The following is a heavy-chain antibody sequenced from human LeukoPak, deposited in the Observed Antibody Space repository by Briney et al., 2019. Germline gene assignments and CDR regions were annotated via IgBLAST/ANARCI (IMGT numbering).Heavy chain of an antibody. D-gene: IGHD3-22*01. J-gene: IGHJ3*02. Sequence: GGSLRLSCAASGFTFSDYYMSWIRQAPGKGLEWVSYISSSGSTIYYADSVKGRFTISRDNAKNSLYLQMNSLRAEDTAVYYCARGDSSGYYDAFDIWGQGTMVTVSS. CDR2: ISSSGSTI. CDR1: GFTFSDYY. V-gene: IGHV3-11*04. CDR3: ARGDSSGYYDAFDI.